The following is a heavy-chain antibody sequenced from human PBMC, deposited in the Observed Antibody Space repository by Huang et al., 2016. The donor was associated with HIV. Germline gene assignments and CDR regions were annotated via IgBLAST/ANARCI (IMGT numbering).Heavy chain of an antibody. D-gene: IGHD3-10*01. Sequence: QLQLQESGPGLVRPSETLSPICTVSGGSITDSNYYWGWIRQPPGKGLEWIGSIYYSGDTDYNPSLKSRVTMSVDTSKNRFSLDIRSVAVADTAIYYCARHFGSWSGYFDSWGQGTLVPVSS. CDR2: IYYSGDT. CDR1: GGSITDSNYY. J-gene: IGHJ4*02. V-gene: IGHV4-39*01. CDR3: ARHFGSWSGYFDS.